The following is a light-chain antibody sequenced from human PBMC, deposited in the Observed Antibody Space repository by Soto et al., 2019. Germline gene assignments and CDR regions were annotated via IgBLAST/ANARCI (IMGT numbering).Light chain of an antibody. CDR2: EDN. CDR1: SGSIASNY. Sequence: NFMLTQPHSXXXXPGKTVTISCTGSSGSIASNYVQWYQQRPGSAPTTVIYEDNQRPSGVPDRFSGSIDSSSNSASLTISGLKTEDEADYYCQSYDSSNWVFGGGTKLTV. J-gene: IGLJ3*02. V-gene: IGLV6-57*02. CDR3: QSYDSSNWV.